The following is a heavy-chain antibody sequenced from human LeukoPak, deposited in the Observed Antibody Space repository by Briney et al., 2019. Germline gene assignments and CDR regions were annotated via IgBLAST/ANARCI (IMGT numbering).Heavy chain of an antibody. CDR2: IYYSGST. CDR1: GGSISSYY. V-gene: IGHV4-59*01. CDR3: ARLVLERHSYFDY. J-gene: IGHJ4*02. Sequence: PSETLSLTCTVSGGSISSYYWSWIRQPPGKGLEWIGYIYYSGSTNYNPSLKSRVTISVDTSKNQFSLKLGSVTAADTAVYYCARLVLERHSYFDYWGQGTLVTVSS. D-gene: IGHD1-1*01.